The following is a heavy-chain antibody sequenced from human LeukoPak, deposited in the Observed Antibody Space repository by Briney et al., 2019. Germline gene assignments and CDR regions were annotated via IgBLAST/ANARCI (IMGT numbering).Heavy chain of an antibody. CDR1: GYTFTSYY. CDR2: INPSGGST. D-gene: IGHD4-17*01. V-gene: IGHV1-46*01. CDR3: ARDEGLRHWYFDL. Sequence: ASVKVSCKASGYTFTSYYMHWVRQAPGQGLEWMGIINPSGGSTSYAQKFQGRVTMTRDTSTSTVYMELSNLRSEDTAVYYCARDEGLRHWYFDLWGRGTLVTVSS. J-gene: IGHJ2*01.